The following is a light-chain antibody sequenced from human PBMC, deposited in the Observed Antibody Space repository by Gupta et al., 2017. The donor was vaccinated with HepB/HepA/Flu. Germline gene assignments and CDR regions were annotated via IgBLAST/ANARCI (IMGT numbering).Light chain of an antibody. V-gene: IGKV4-1*01. CDR3: QQYYSTSSWT. J-gene: IGKJ1*01. CDR2: WSS. CDR1: QSVLYSSNNKTY. Sequence: DIVMTQSPDSMAVSLGERAIIRCKSSQSVLYSSNNKTYLAWYQQKPGQPPKLLIYWSSTRESGVPDRFSGSGSGTDFTLTISSLQAEDVAVYYCQQYYSTSSWTFGQGTKVEIK.